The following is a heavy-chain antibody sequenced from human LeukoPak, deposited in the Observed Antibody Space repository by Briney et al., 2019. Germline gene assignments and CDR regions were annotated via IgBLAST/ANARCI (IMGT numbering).Heavy chain of an antibody. D-gene: IGHD3-22*01. Sequence: SVKVSCKASGGTFSSYAISWARQAPGQGLEWMGRIIPIFGTANYAQKFQGRVTITTDESTSTAYMELSSLRSEDTAVYYCARARPVDNMIVDSEGFDYWGQGTLVTVSS. CDR3: ARARPVDNMIVDSEGFDY. CDR1: GGTFSSYA. V-gene: IGHV1-69*05. J-gene: IGHJ4*02. CDR2: IIPIFGTA.